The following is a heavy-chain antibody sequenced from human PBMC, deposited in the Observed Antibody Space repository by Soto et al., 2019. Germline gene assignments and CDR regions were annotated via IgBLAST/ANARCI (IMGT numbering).Heavy chain of an antibody. CDR2: ISAYNGNT. CDR3: ARMGGYCSGGSCHARAYFDY. V-gene: IGHV1-18*01. J-gene: IGHJ4*02. Sequence: ASVKVSCKASGYTFTSYGISWVRQAPGQGLEWMGWISAYNGNTNYAQKLQGRVTMTTDTSTSTAYMELRSLRSDDTAVYYCARMGGYCSGGSCHARAYFDYWGQGTLVTVSS. CDR1: GYTFTSYG. D-gene: IGHD2-15*01.